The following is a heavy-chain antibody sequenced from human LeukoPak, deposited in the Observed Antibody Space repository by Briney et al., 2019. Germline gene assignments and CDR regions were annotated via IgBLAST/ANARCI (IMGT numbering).Heavy chain of an antibody. CDR2: IYYSGST. CDR3: ARSQGAYFDY. CDR1: GGSISSSSYY. J-gene: IGHJ4*02. Sequence: PSETLSLTCTVSGGSISSSSYYWGWIRQPPGKGLEWIGSIYYSGSTYYNPSLKSRVTISVDTSKNQFSLKLSSVTAADTAVFYCARSQGAYFDYWGQGILVTVSS. V-gene: IGHV4-39*07.